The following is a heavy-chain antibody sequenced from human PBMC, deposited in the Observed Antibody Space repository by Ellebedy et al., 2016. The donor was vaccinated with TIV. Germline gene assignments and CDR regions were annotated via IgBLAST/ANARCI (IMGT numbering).Heavy chain of an antibody. Sequence: GESLKISCAASGFTFSDYYMSWIRQAPGKGLEWVSYISVSGSTIYYADSVKGRFSISRDNAKKSLYLQMNSLRAEDTALYYCTKDSGWEHEYWGQGTLVTISS. D-gene: IGHD3-10*01. V-gene: IGHV3-11*01. CDR3: TKDSGWEHEY. CDR2: ISVSGSTI. J-gene: IGHJ4*02. CDR1: GFTFSDYY.